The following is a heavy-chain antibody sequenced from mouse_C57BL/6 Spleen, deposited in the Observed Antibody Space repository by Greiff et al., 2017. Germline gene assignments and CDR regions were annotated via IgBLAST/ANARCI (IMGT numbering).Heavy chain of an antibody. CDR2: IYPRSGNT. CDR3: ARDYYGSSYKYFDY. V-gene: IGHV1-81*01. Sequence: VKLMESGAELARPGASVKLSCKASGYTFTSYGISWVKQRTGQGLEWIGEIYPRSGNTYYNEKFKGKATLTADKSSSTAYMELRSLTSEDSAVYFCARDYYGSSYKYFDYWGQGTTLTVSS. CDR1: GYTFTSYG. D-gene: IGHD1-1*01. J-gene: IGHJ2*01.